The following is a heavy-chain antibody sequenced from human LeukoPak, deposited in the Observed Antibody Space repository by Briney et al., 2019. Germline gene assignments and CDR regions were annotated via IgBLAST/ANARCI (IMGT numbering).Heavy chain of an antibody. V-gene: IGHV3-21*01. CDR2: ISSSSSYI. Sequence: PGGSLRLSCAASGFTFTSYSMNWVRQAPGKGLEWVSSISSSSSYIYYADSVKGRFTISRDNAKNSLYLQMNSLRAEDTAVYYCARASHGDAFDIWGQGTMVTVSS. D-gene: IGHD3-10*01. CDR3: ARASHGDAFDI. CDR1: GFTFTSYS. J-gene: IGHJ3*02.